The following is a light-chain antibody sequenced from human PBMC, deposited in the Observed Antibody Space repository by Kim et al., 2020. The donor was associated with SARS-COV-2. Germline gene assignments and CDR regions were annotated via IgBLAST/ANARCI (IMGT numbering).Light chain of an antibody. CDR2: AAS. J-gene: IGKJ1*01. CDR1: QDICNY. V-gene: IGKV1-9*01. CDR3: QQYNFLPRT. Sequence: ASEGDRVTIPCRASQDICNYLAWYQQGPGKAPKLLIYAASTLQTGVPSRFSGSGSGTEFTLTISSLQPEDFTTYSCQQYNFLPRTFGQGTKVDIK.